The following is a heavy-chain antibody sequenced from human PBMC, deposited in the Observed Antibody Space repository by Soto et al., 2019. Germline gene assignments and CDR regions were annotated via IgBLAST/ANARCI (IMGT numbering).Heavy chain of an antibody. CDR2: FDPDEAET. CDR3: TTYHGDYNFEH. CDR1: GYTPNEVA. Sequence: QVQLVQSGAEVKKPGASVKVSCKVSGYTPNEVAMHWVRQAPGKGLEWLGGFDPDEAETIYAQHFQGRVTMTEDTSTDTVYMELSSLRSEDTALYFCTTYHGDYNFEHWGQGTLVTVSS. D-gene: IGHD4-17*01. V-gene: IGHV1-24*01. J-gene: IGHJ5*02.